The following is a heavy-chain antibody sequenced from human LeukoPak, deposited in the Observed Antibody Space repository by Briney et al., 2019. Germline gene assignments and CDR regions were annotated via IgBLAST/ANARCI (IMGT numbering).Heavy chain of an antibody. CDR3: AKEGKTRNWNYYQAKPVY. CDR2: ISGSGGST. V-gene: IGHV3-23*01. D-gene: IGHD1-7*01. Sequence: PGGSLRLSCATSGFTFSDYYMSWIRQAPGKGLEWVSAISGSGGSTYYADSVKGRFTISRDNSKNTLYLQMNSLRAEDTAVYYCAKEGKTRNWNYYQAKPVYWGQGTLVTVSS. J-gene: IGHJ4*02. CDR1: GFTFSDYY.